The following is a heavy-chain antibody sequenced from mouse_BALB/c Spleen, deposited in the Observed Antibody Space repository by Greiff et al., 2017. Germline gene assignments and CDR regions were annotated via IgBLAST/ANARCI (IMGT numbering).Heavy chain of an antibody. D-gene: IGHD1-1*01. CDR2: IWAGGST. J-gene: IGHJ4*01. Sequence: VMLVESGPGLVAPSQSLSITCTVSGFSLTSYGVHWVRQPPGKGLEWLGVIWAGGSTNYNSALMSRLSISKDNSKSQVFLKMNSLQTDDTAMYYCARDGHYYGSSYAMDYWGQGTSVTVSS. CDR3: ARDGHYYGSSYAMDY. CDR1: GFSLTSYG. V-gene: IGHV2-9*02.